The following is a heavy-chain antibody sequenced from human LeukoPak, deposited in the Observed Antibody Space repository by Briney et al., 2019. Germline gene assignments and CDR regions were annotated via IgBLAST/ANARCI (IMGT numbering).Heavy chain of an antibody. V-gene: IGHV1-2*02. CDR1: GYTFTDYY. CDR2: INANRGGT. J-gene: IGHJ4*02. D-gene: IGHD2-2*01. CDR3: ARRYCSSTSCYYFDY. Sequence: VASVKVSCKASGYTFTDYYMHWVRQAPGQGLEWMGWINANRGGTNYAQRFQGRVTMTRDTSITTAYMELSRLKSDDTAVYYCARRYCSSTSCYYFDYWGQGTLVTVSS.